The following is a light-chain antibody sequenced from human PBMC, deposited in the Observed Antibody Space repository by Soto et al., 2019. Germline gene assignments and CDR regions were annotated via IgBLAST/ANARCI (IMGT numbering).Light chain of an antibody. Sequence: QSVLTQPPSASGTPGQRVTISCSGSSSNIGGNTVNWYQQLPGTAPKLLMFANKERPSGVPDGFSASKSGTSASLAINGLQSDDEADYYCATWDDSLNGWVFGGGTKLTVL. CDR1: SSNIGGNT. J-gene: IGLJ3*02. CDR2: ANK. V-gene: IGLV1-44*01. CDR3: ATWDDSLNGWV.